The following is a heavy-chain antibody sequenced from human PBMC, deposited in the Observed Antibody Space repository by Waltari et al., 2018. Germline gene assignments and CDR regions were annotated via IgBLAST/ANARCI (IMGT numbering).Heavy chain of an antibody. D-gene: IGHD3-16*01. V-gene: IGHV3-74*01. CDR2: INNDGTYT. Sequence: EVQLMESGGDLVQPGGSLRLSCVVSGFTFNTFWMNWVRQAPGKGLVWVSRINNDGTYTTYADSVKGRFTISRDNAKNTLYLQMNSLRVEDTAVYYCGGGGLDGAAYWGQGTLVNVSS. CDR1: GFTFNTFW. J-gene: IGHJ4*02. CDR3: GGGGLDGAAY.